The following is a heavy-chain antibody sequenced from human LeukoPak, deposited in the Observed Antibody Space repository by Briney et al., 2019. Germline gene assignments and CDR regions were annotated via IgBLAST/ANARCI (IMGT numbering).Heavy chain of an antibody. CDR3: ARDWYSSGWPTTRDHYYYYYYGMDV. V-gene: IGHV4-34*01. CDR1: GGSFSGYY. J-gene: IGHJ6*02. D-gene: IGHD6-19*01. CDR2: INHRGST. Sequence: PSETLSLTCAVYGGSFSGYYWSWIRQPPGKGLEWIGEINHRGSTNYSPSLKSRVTISVDTSKNQFSLKLSSVTAADTAVYYCARDWYSSGWPTTRDHYYYYYYGMDVWGQGTTVTVSS.